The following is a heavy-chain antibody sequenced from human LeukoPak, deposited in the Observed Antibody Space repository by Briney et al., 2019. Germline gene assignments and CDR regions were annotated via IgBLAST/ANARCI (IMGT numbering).Heavy chain of an antibody. CDR2: ISHDANNT. CDR1: GFTFSNYA. J-gene: IGHJ4*02. D-gene: IGHD6-13*01. V-gene: IGHV3-30*04. Sequence: GGSLRLSCVASGFTFSNYAMHWVRQAPGKGLEWVAVISHDANNTLYADSVKGRFTISRDNSKNMLYLQMNSLRAEDTAVYYCVKGRISEDGLDFWGQGTLVTVSS. CDR3: VKGRISEDGLDF.